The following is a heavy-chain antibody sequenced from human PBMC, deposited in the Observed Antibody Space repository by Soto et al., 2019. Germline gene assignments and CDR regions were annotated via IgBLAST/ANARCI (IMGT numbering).Heavy chain of an antibody. CDR3: ARVRYCSDNSCYSWFDY. CDR1: GFTLSNYW. Sequence: HPGGSLRLSCVASGFTLSNYWMHWVRQAPGKGLEWVSRISSDGSSTTYADSVKGRFTISRDNAENSLHLQMNSLRAEDTAVYYCARVRYCSDNSCYSWFDYWGQGTLVTVSS. J-gene: IGHJ4*02. D-gene: IGHD2-15*01. CDR2: ISSDGSST. V-gene: IGHV3-74*01.